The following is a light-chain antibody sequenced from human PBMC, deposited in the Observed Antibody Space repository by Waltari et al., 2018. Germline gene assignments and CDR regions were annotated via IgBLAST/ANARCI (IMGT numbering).Light chain of an antibody. CDR2: KAS. CDR1: QSISSW. Sequence: DIQITQSPSTLSASVGDRVTITCRPSQSISSWLALYQQKPWKAPKLQSYKASSLESGVPSRFSGRGSGTEFTLTSSSLQPEDFATYYCQQYTSYSTFGQVTKVKIK. V-gene: IGKV1-5*03. J-gene: IGKJ1*01. CDR3: QQYTSYST.